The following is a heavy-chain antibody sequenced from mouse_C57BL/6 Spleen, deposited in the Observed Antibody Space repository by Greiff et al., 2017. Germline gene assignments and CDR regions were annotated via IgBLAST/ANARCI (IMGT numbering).Heavy chain of an antibody. D-gene: IGHD2-4*01. J-gene: IGHJ1*03. CDR2: IRSKSNKYAT. CDR3: WRLPYDYDGYFDV. V-gene: IGHV10-1*01. CDR1: GFSFNTYA. Sequence: GGGLVQPKGSLKLSCAASGFSFNTYAMNWVRQAPGKGLDWVARIRSKSNKYATYYADSVRDRFTISRDDSESMLYLQMNNLKTEDTAMYDCWRLPYDYDGYFDVWGTGTTVTVSS.